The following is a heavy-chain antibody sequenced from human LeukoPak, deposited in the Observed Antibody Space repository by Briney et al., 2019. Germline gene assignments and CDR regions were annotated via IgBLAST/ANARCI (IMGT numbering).Heavy chain of an antibody. J-gene: IGHJ4*02. CDR1: GGSFSGYY. CDR3: ARTGNNVKDTFDS. CDR2: SSHGGNT. Sequence: SETLSLTCAVYGGSFSGYYWNWIRQPPAKGLDWIGESSHGGNTKYNPSLKSRGTITVDTSKNQFSRKLSSVTAADTAVYYCARTGNNVKDTFDSWGQGTLVTVSS. V-gene: IGHV4-34*01. D-gene: IGHD1-14*01.